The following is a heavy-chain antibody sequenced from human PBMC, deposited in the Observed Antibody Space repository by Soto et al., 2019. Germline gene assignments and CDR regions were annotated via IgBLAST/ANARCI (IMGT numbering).Heavy chain of an antibody. J-gene: IGHJ4*02. Sequence: PGGSLRLSCAGSGYTFSSYAMSWVRQAPGKGLEWVSAISSRGGSTYYADSVKGRFTISRDNSKNALYLQMNSLRAEDTAVYYCAKESRKIETAAAQFDYWGQGTLVTVSS. CDR1: GYTFSSYA. V-gene: IGHV3-23*01. CDR2: ISSRGGST. D-gene: IGHD6-13*01. CDR3: AKESRKIETAAAQFDY.